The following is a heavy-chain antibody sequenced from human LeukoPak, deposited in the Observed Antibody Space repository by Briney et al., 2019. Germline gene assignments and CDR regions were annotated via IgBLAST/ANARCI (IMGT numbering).Heavy chain of an antibody. D-gene: IGHD4-23*01. CDR1: GFTFSSYW. J-gene: IGHJ4*02. CDR3: ARAGGGYFDY. CDR2: IKEDGSET. V-gene: IGHV3-7*03. Sequence: GGSLRLSCAVSGFTFSSYWMSWVRQAPGMGLELVANIKEDGSETYYVDSVKGRFTISRDNARNSVYLQMDRLRAGDTAVYYCARAGGGYFDYWGQGTLVTVSS.